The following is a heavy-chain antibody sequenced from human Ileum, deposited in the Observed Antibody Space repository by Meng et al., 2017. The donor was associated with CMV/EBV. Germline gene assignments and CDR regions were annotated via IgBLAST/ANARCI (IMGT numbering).Heavy chain of an antibody. V-gene: IGHV1-18*04. J-gene: IGHJ4*02. CDR3: ARDVWGFDY. CDR1: GYTFTDHN. Sequence: HVHLLRSGAEVKKPGDSVKISCKTSGYTFTDHNIGWVRQAPGQGIEWVGWISLSNGQTVYGHKLQGRVTVTTDTSTNTAYMELRNLRSDDTAMYYCARDVWGFDYWGQGTLVTVSS. D-gene: IGHD7-27*01. CDR2: ISLSNGQT.